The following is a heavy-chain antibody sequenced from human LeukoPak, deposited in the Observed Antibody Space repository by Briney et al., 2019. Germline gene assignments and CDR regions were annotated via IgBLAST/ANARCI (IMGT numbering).Heavy chain of an antibody. CDR3: ARRNSGWFDS. J-gene: IGHJ5*01. CDR2: IYPADSDT. CDR1: GYTFTNYL. D-gene: IGHD6-19*01. Sequence: GASLQISCQVSGYTFTNYLIGWVRQLPGKGLEWMGIIYPADSDTRYSPSFQGLVTISADKSINTAYLQWSSLKASDTAMYYCARRNSGWFDSWGQGTLVTVSS. V-gene: IGHV5-51*01.